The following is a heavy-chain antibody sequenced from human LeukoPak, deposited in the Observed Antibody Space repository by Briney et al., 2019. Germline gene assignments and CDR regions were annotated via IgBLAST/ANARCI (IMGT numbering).Heavy chain of an antibody. J-gene: IGHJ3*02. CDR3: AGRQLVRLADAFDI. CDR1: RFTVSSNY. D-gene: IGHD6-13*01. Sequence: PGGSLRLSCAASRFTVSSNYMSWVRQAPGKGLEWVSVIYSGGSTYYADSVKGRFTISRDNSKNTLYLQMNSRRAEDTAVYYCAGRQLVRLADAFDIWGQGTMVTVSS. V-gene: IGHV3-53*01. CDR2: IYSGGST.